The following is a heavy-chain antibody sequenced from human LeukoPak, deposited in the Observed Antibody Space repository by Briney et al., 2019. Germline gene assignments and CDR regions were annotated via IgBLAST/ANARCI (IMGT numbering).Heavy chain of an antibody. CDR3: AKKSGDHFHFDF. CDR2: IGTSGANT. CDR1: GFTFNNYG. V-gene: IGHV3-23*01. D-gene: IGHD2-21*01. J-gene: IGHJ4*02. Sequence: GGSLRLSCAASGFTFNNYGMGWVRQTPGMGLEWVATIGTSGANTYHADSVKGRFTISRDNSKSTLYLQMNSLRAEDTAVYHCAKKSGDHFHFDFWGQGTLVTVSS.